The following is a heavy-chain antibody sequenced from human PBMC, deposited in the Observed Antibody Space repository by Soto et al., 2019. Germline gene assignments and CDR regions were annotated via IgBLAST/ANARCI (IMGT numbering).Heavy chain of an antibody. V-gene: IGHV3-23*01. J-gene: IGHJ6*02. Sequence: GGSLRLSCAASGFTFSSYAMSWVRQAPGKGLEWVSAISGSGGSTYYADSVKGRFTISRDNSKNTLYLQMNSLRAEDTAVYYCAKGKYSSSLKANYYYYGMDVWGQGTTVTVSS. CDR3: AKGKYSSSLKANYYYYGMDV. CDR1: GFTFSSYA. CDR2: ISGSGGST. D-gene: IGHD6-6*01.